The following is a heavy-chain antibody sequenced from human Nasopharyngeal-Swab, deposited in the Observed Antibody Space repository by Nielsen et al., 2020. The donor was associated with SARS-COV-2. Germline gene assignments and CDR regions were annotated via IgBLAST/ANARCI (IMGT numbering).Heavy chain of an antibody. CDR3: AKDHRGRNTLFGVLSDY. Sequence: GESLKISCAASGFTFINYAMSWVRQAPGKGLEWVSGVSGSGDGTYYADSVKGRSTISRDNSKNTVYLQMNNLSAEDTALYYCAKDHRGRNTLFGVLSDYWGQGTLVTVSS. J-gene: IGHJ4*02. D-gene: IGHD3-3*01. CDR2: VSGSGDGT. V-gene: IGHV3-23*01. CDR1: GFTFINYA.